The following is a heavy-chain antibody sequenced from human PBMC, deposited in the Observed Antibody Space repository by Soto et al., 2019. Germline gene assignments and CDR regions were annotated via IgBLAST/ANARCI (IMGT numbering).Heavy chain of an antibody. D-gene: IGHD2-2*02. CDR2: MNPASCNT. Sequence: QVQLVQSGAEVKKPGASVKVSCRASGYTFTSYHINWLRPATGQGLAWMGWMNPASCNTRYAQKFQVRVTMTRTPAIRTAYMEPSSLRSQDTAVYSCARWEDIVLVPTAIHGVDVGGQGTTVTVSS. CDR1: GYTFTSYH. CDR3: ARWEDIVLVPTAIHGVDV. V-gene: IGHV1-8*01. J-gene: IGHJ6*02.